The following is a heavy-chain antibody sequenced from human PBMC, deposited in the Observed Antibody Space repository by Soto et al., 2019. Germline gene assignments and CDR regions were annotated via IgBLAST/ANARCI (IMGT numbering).Heavy chain of an antibody. D-gene: IGHD1-7*01. V-gene: IGHV4-39*01. CDR1: GGSISSTSYN. CDR2: IYHSGST. CDR3: ARHVAQNSYYYSYGMDV. J-gene: IGHJ6*02. Sequence: QLQLQESGPGLVKPSETVSLTCTVSGGSISSTSYNWGWIRQPPGKGLESIGIIYHSGSTYYNPSLKSRVTISVDTSKNQFSLKLSSVTAADTAVYFCARHVAQNSYYYSYGMDVWDPGTTVTVSS.